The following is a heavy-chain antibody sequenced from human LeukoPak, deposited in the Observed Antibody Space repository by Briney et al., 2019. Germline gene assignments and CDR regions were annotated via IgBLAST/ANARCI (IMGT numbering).Heavy chain of an antibody. CDR2: VYTSWST. CDR3: ARDLPYYYGSESTQDYYYMDV. Sequence: SETLSLTCTVPGLSISSYYWSWIRQPAGKGLAWIGRVYTSWSTNYNPSLKSRVTMSVDTSKNQFSLKLSSVTAADTAVYYCARDLPYYYGSESTQDYYYMDVWGKGTTVTVSS. CDR1: GLSISSYY. V-gene: IGHV4-4*07. J-gene: IGHJ6*03. D-gene: IGHD3-10*01.